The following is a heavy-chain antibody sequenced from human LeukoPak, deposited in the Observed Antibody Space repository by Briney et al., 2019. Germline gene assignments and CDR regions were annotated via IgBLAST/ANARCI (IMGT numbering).Heavy chain of an antibody. CDR2: IIPIFGTA. CDR3: ARGLMTTDAFDI. CDR1: GGTFSSYA. D-gene: IGHD4-17*01. Sequence: SVKVSCKASGGTFSSYAISWVRQAPGQGLEWMGGIIPIFGTANYAQKFQGRVTITADKSTSTAYMELSSLRSEDTAVYYCARGLMTTDAFDIWGQGTMVTVSS. V-gene: IGHV1-69*06. J-gene: IGHJ3*02.